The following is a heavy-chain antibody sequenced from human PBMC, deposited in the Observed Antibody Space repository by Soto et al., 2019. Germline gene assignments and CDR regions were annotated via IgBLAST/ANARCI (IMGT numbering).Heavy chain of an antibody. CDR3: AKRPGYDFWSGYYID. J-gene: IGHJ4*02. D-gene: IGHD3-3*01. Sequence: AEGSLRLSCAASGFTFSSYAMSWVRQAPGKGLEWVSAISGSGGSTYYADSVKGRLTISRDNSKNTLYLQMNSLRAEDTAVYYCAKRPGYDFWSGYYIDWGQGTLVTVSS. CDR1: GFTFSSYA. CDR2: ISGSGGST. V-gene: IGHV3-23*01.